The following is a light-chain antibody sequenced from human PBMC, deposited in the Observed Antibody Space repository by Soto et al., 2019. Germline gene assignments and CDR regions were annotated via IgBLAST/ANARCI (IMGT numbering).Light chain of an antibody. Sequence: EIVLTKYPAPLYFAPGDRATPSCGASQSIGNFLAWYQQKPGQPPRLLIFDASNRAAGVPARFSGSGSGTDFTLTIRSLEPEDFAVYFCQQRSSLPPIPFGQ. J-gene: IGKJ5*01. CDR1: QSIGNF. CDR2: DAS. V-gene: IGKV3-11*01. CDR3: QQRSSLPPIP.